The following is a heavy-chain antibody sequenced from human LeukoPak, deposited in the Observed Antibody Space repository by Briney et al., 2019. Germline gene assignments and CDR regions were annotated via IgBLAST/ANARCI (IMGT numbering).Heavy chain of an antibody. Sequence: GGSLRLSCAASGFTVSSNYMSWVRQAPGKGLEWVSVIYGDGSTSYADSVKGRFTISRDNSKYTLYLQMNSLRAEDTAVYYCARAVTTSYRRYNWFDSWGQGTLVTVSS. V-gene: IGHV3-53*01. CDR3: ARAVTTSYRRYNWFDS. CDR2: IYGDGST. D-gene: IGHD4-17*01. J-gene: IGHJ5*01. CDR1: GFTVSSNY.